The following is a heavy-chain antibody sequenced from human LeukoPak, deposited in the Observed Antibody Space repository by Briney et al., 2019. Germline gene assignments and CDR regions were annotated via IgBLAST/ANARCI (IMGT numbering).Heavy chain of an antibody. Sequence: PGGSLRLSCAASGFTFSSYSMNWVRQAPGKGLEWVSYISSSSSTIHYADSVKGRFTISRDNAKNSLYLQMNSLRAEDTAVYYCARGRLAVAGTRLNWFDPWGQGTLVTVSS. D-gene: IGHD6-19*01. CDR2: ISSSSSTI. J-gene: IGHJ5*02. CDR1: GFTFSSYS. V-gene: IGHV3-48*01. CDR3: ARGRLAVAGTRLNWFDP.